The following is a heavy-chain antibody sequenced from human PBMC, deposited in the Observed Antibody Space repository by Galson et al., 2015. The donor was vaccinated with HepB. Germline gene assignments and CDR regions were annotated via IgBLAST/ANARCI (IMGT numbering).Heavy chain of an antibody. D-gene: IGHD1-20*01. Sequence: SLRLSCAAAGFNLSDFWMHWVRQVPTKGLMWVARISPDGRPGYAASVKGRFTFSRDNGKSTLYLQLTSLREDDAGTYYCARDIIGVVKAAPPSLDLWGQGTQVTV. CDR2: ISPDGRP. CDR3: ARDIIGVVKAAPPSLDL. CDR1: GFNLSDFW. J-gene: IGHJ4*02. V-gene: IGHV3-74*01.